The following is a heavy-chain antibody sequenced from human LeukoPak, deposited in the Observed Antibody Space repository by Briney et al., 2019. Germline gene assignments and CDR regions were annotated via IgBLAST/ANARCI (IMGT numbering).Heavy chain of an antibody. V-gene: IGHV1-46*01. D-gene: IGHD5-18*01. CDR1: GYTFTSYY. CDR3: AREFMDTAMDYYFDY. J-gene: IGHJ4*02. CDR2: INPSGGST. Sequence: GASVKVSCKASGYTFTSYYMHWVRQAPGQGLEWMGIINPSGGSTSYAQKFQGRVTMTRDTSTSTVYMELSSLRSEDTAVYYCAREFMDTAMDYYFDYWGQGTLVTVSS.